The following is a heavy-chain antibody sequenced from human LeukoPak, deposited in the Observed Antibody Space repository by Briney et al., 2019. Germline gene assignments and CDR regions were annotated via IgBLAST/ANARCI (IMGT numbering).Heavy chain of an antibody. J-gene: IGHJ4*02. Sequence: SGRSLRLSCAASGFSFSSFGMHWVRQAPGKGLEWVAVISYDGNKKYYRDSVKGRFTISRDNSQNTVDRQMNSLRAEDTAVYYCAKGGYSGNDYLGHFDNWGQGILVTVSS. CDR2: ISYDGNKK. CDR3: AKGGYSGNDYLGHFDN. CDR1: GFSFSSFG. D-gene: IGHD5-12*01. V-gene: IGHV3-30*18.